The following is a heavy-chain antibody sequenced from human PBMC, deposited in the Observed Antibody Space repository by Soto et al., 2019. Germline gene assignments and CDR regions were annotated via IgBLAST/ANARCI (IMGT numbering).Heavy chain of an antibody. CDR1: GGSVSSGDSY. D-gene: IGHD3-10*01. V-gene: IGHV4-30-4*01. J-gene: IGHJ4*02. Sequence: QVQLQESGPGLVKPSQTLSLTCSVSGGSVSSGDSYWSWIRQPPGKGLEWIGYIYYTGSTFYNPSLESRVTISVDTSKNQFSLKLRSVTAADTAVYYCARDLYYGSGSYSLYFDYWGQGTLVTVSS. CDR2: IYYTGST. CDR3: ARDLYYGSGSYSLYFDY.